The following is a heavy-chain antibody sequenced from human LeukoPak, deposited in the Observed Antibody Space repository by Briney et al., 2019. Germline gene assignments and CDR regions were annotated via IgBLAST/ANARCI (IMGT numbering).Heavy chain of an antibody. J-gene: IGHJ6*03. CDR1: GFTFSSYG. CDR2: IRYDGSNK. V-gene: IGHV3-30*02. CDR3: AKGHYYHYYMDV. Sequence: GGSLRLSCAASGFTFSSYGMHWVRQAPGKGLEWVAFIRYDGSNKYYADSVKGRFTISRDNSKNTMYLQMSTLRDEDTAVYFCAKGHYYHYYMDVWGKETTVTISS.